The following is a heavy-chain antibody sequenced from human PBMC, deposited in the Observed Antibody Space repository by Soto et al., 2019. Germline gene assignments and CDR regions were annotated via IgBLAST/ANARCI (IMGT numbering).Heavy chain of an antibody. D-gene: IGHD6-6*01. CDR3: VTWGGIEARNLDH. Sequence: GGSLRLSCSASRFPFSNHAMHWVRQAPGKGLEYVSAINYNGGTTYYVDSVKGRFTISRDNSKNTLYLQMSSLKVEDTAMYHCVTWGGIEARNLDHWGQGSLVTVSS. CDR1: RFPFSNHA. CDR2: INYNGGTT. J-gene: IGHJ4*02. V-gene: IGHV3-64D*06.